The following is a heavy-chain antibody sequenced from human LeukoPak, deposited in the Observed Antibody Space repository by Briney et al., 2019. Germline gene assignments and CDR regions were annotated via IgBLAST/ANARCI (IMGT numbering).Heavy chain of an antibody. CDR3: ARVWELWTVFDY. D-gene: IGHD1-26*01. CDR2: ISSSGSTI. J-gene: IGHJ4*02. V-gene: IGHV3-11*01. Sequence: PGGSLRLSCPASGFTFSDYYMSWIRQAPGKGLEWVSYISSSGSTIYYADSVKGRFTISRDNAKNSLYLQMNSLRAEDTAVYYCARVWELWTVFDYWGQGTLVTVSS. CDR1: GFTFSDYY.